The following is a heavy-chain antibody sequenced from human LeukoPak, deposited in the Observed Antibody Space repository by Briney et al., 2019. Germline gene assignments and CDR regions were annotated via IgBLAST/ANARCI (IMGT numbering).Heavy chain of an antibody. Sequence: GASVKVSCKASGYTFTNYHINWVRQATGQGLEWMGWMNPNNSDSGYAQKFQGRVTITRDTPISTSYMELRSLRSDDTAVYFCARTTSFTASGYDYWGQGTLVTVSS. J-gene: IGHJ4*02. V-gene: IGHV1-8*03. CDR2: MNPNNSDS. CDR3: ARTTSFTASGYDY. D-gene: IGHD6-25*01. CDR1: GYTFTNYH.